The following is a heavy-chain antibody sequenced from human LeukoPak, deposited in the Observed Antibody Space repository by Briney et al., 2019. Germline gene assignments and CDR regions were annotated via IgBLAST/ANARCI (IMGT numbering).Heavy chain of an antibody. V-gene: IGHV1-2*02. CDR2: INPNSGGT. J-gene: IGHJ4*02. CDR3: ARGYCSGGSCYSVWDY. D-gene: IGHD2-15*01. CDR1: GYTFSHYG. Sequence: ASVKVSCKASGYTFSHYGFSWVRQAPGQGLEWMGWINPNSGGTNYAQKFQGRVTMTRDTSISTAYMELSRLRSDDTAVYYCARGYCSGGSCYSVWDYWGQGTLVTVSS.